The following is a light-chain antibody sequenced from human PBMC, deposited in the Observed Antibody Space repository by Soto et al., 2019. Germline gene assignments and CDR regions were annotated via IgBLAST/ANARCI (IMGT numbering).Light chain of an antibody. CDR1: QSVSSN. CDR3: PQYNNWPPIT. J-gene: IGKJ5*01. CDR2: GAS. Sequence: EIVMTQSPATLSVSPGERATLSCRASQSVSSNLAWYQQKPGQAPRLLIYGASTRDTGIPAMFSGSGSGTELTLTIRSLQSEDFAVYYCPQYNNWPPITFGQGIRLEIK. V-gene: IGKV3-15*01.